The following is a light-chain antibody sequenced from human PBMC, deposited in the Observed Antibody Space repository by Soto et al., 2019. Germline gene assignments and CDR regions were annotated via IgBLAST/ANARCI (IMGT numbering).Light chain of an antibody. CDR2: GAS. CDR1: QSVRSNF. CDR3: QQYGSTPRT. J-gene: IGKJ1*01. V-gene: IGKV3-20*01. Sequence: EIVLTQSPGTLSLSPGERATLSCRASQSVRSNFLAWYQQKPGQAPWLLIYGASSRAGGTPDRFIGSGSGTDFTLTISRLEPEDFEVYYCQQYGSTPRTLGQGTKVDIK.